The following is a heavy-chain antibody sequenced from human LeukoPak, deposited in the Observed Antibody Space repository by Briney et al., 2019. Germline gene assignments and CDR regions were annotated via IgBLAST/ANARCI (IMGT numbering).Heavy chain of an antibody. J-gene: IGHJ5*02. CDR1: VYIFTTYS. CDR3: AGKWSSRDWFDP. CDR2: INPRGDAT. V-gene: IGHV1-46*01. Sequence: VASVKVSFKASVYIFTTYSIHWVRQAPGQGLEWMGRINPRGDATVYAQKFQGRVTMTSDTSTTTVYMELSSLRSEDTGLYYCAGKWSSRDWFDPWGQGTLVTVSS. D-gene: IGHD2-8*01.